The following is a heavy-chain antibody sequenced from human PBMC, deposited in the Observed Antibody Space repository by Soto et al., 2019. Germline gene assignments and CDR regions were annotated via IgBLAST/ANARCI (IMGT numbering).Heavy chain of an antibody. Sequence: GGSLRLSCAASGFTVSSNYMSWVRQAPGKGLEWVSVIYSGGSTYYADSVKGRFTISRDNSKNTLYLQMNSLRAEDTAVYYCARAMSYGDYYYYYYMDVWGKGTTVTVSS. J-gene: IGHJ6*03. CDR2: IYSGGST. CDR1: GFTVSSNY. CDR3: ARAMSYGDYYYYYYMDV. V-gene: IGHV3-66*01. D-gene: IGHD4-17*01.